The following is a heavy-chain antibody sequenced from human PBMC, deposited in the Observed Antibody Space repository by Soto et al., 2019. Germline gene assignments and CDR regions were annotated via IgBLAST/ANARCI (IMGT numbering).Heavy chain of an antibody. CDR3: ARAESSSWLVDY. D-gene: IGHD6-13*01. J-gene: IGHJ4*02. V-gene: IGHV4-59*01. CDR2: IYYSGST. CDR1: GGSISSYY. Sequence: QVQLQESGPGLVKPSETLSLTCTVSGGSISSYYWSWIRQPPGKGLEWIGYIYYSGSTNYNPSLKSRVTISVDTSKNQFSLKLSSVTAADTAVYYCARAESSSWLVDYWGQGTLVTVS.